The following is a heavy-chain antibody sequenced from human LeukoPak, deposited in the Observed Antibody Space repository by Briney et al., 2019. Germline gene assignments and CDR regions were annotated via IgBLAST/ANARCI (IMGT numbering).Heavy chain of an antibody. CDR2: ISISSSYI. J-gene: IGHJ4*02. V-gene: IGHV3-21*01. CDR3: AGGPQKNGHSSGYPGYFDY. D-gene: IGHD3-22*01. CDR1: GFTFSSYS. Sequence: PGGSLRLSCAASGFTFSSYSINWVRQAPGKGLEWVSSISISSSYIYYADSVKGRFTISRDNAKNSLYLQMNSLRAEDTAVYYCAGGPQKNGHSSGYPGYFDYWGQGTLVTVSS.